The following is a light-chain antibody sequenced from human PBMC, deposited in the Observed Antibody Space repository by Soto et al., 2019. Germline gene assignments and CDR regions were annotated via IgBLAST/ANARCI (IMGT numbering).Light chain of an antibody. V-gene: IGKV3-15*01. CDR3: QQRSDWPPIT. CDR1: QGVSRK. J-gene: IGKJ5*01. Sequence: IVMTQSPATLSVAPGERVTFSCRASQGVSRKLAWYQHKPGQAPRLLISGASTGATGVPARFSGSGSGTEFTLTISSLQSEDFAMYYCQQRSDWPPITFGQGTRLEIK. CDR2: GAS.